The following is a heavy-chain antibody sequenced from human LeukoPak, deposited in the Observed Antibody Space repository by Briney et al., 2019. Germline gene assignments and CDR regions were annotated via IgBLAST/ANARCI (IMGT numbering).Heavy chain of an antibody. CDR3: ARVKGREGSTVIIDY. CDR2: ISHSGSV. CDR1: GGSVSNYY. Sequence: SETLSLTCTVSGGSVSNYYWSWIRRSPGKGLEWIGYISHSGSVNYNPSLKSRVTMSVDTSKNQFSLKLSSVTAADTAVYYCARVKGREGSTVIIDYWGQGTLVTVSS. J-gene: IGHJ4*02. V-gene: IGHV4-59*02. D-gene: IGHD3-10*01.